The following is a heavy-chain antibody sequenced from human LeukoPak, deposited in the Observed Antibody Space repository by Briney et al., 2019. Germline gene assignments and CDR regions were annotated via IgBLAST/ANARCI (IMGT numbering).Heavy chain of an antibody. CDR1: GYTFTSYG. Sequence: ASVKVPCKASGYTFTSYGISWVRQAPGQGLEWMGWISVYNGNTNYAQKLQGRVTMTTDTSTSTAYMELSSLRSEDTAVYYCAGRSSSSRHDAFDIWGQGTMVTVSS. J-gene: IGHJ3*02. D-gene: IGHD6-6*01. V-gene: IGHV1-18*01. CDR2: ISVYNGNT. CDR3: AGRSSSSRHDAFDI.